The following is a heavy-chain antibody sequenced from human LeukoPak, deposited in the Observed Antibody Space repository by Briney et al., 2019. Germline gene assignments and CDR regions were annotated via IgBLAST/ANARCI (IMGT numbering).Heavy chain of an antibody. J-gene: IGHJ4*02. Sequence: GGSLRLSCAASGFTFSSYGMHGVRQAPGKGLEWVAFIRYDGSNKYYADSVKGRFTISRDNSKNTLYLQMNSLRAEDTAVYYCAKDGGYSSGWSASFDYWGQGTLVTVSS. CDR2: IRYDGSNK. D-gene: IGHD6-19*01. V-gene: IGHV3-30*02. CDR1: GFTFSSYG. CDR3: AKDGGYSSGWSASFDY.